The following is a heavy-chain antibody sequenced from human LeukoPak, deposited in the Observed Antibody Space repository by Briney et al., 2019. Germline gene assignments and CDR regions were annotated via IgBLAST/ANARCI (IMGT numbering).Heavy chain of an antibody. CDR1: GGSISSGIR. V-gene: IGHV4/OR15-8*01. CDR3: ARAGRGVTAINY. Sequence: PSETLSLTCGVSGGSISSGIRWSWVRQPPGKGLEWIGEIHHEGSTKYSPSLKSRVTISVDTSKNQFSLKLSSVTAADTAVYYCARAGRGVTAINYWGQGTLVTVSS. J-gene: IGHJ4*02. D-gene: IGHD2-21*02. CDR2: IHHEGST.